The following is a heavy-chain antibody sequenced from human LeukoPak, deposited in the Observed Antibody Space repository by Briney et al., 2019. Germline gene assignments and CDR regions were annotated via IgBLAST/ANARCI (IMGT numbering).Heavy chain of an antibody. CDR1: GFTFSSYG. V-gene: IGHV3-33*01. CDR3: ARDYDSSGCSPSH. D-gene: IGHD3-22*01. CDR2: IWYDGSNK. Sequence: PGGSLRLSCAASGFTFSSYGMHWVRQAPGKGLEWVAVIWYDGSNKYYADSVKGRFTISRDNSKNTVYLQMNSLRAEDTAVYHCARDYDSSGCSPSHWGQGTLVTVSS. J-gene: IGHJ4*02.